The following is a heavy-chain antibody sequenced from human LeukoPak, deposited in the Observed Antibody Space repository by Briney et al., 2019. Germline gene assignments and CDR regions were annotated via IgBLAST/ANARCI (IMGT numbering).Heavy chain of an antibody. Sequence: GGSLSLSCAASGFTFSSYAMSGVRQAPGKGLEWVSGISGSGSSTYSDDSVKARFSISTNNSKTTLYLQMNSLRAEDTAVSYCAYSYCSSTSCYLYYFDYWGQGTLVTVSS. V-gene: IGHV3-23*01. CDR3: AYSYCSSTSCYLYYFDY. D-gene: IGHD2-2*01. CDR1: GFTFSSYA. CDR2: ISGSGSST. J-gene: IGHJ4*02.